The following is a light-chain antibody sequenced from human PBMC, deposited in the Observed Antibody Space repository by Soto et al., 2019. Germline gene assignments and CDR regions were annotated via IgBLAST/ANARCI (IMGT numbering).Light chain of an antibody. Sequence: IQMTQHPSSLSASVGDRVTITCRASQSISSYLNWYQQTPGKAPKLXXYAASSLQSGVPSRFSGSGSGTDFTLTISSLQPADFATYDCQQSYSTPPITFGQGTRLEIK. CDR3: QQSYSTPPIT. J-gene: IGKJ5*01. V-gene: IGKV1-39*01. CDR1: QSISSY. CDR2: AAS.